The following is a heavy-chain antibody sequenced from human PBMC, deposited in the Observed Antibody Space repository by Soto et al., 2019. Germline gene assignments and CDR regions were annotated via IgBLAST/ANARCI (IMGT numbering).Heavy chain of an antibody. CDR2: ISYSGTT. D-gene: IGHD5-18*01. Sequence: QVQLQESGPGLVKPSQTLSLTCTVSGDSISSSNNYWSWIRQRPGEGLEWIGFISYSGTTSYSPSLKSGRAISLDTSKNQFALSLSSVTAADTAVYYCARGRGYSYGLDPWGQGTLVTVSS. CDR3: ARGRGYSYGLDP. J-gene: IGHJ5*02. CDR1: GDSISSSNNY. V-gene: IGHV4-30-4*01.